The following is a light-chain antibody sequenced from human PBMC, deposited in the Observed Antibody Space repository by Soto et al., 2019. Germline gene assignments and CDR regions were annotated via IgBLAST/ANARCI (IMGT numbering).Light chain of an antibody. V-gene: IGLV2-14*03. CDR1: SSDVGGYNY. CDR2: DVS. J-gene: IGLJ1*01. Sequence: QSALTQPASVSGSPGQSITISCTGTSSDVGGYNYVSWYQHHPGKAPKLMIYDVSNRPSGVSNRFSGSKSGNTASLTISGLQPEDEADYYCSSYTTPNTRQIVFGTGTKLTVL. CDR3: SSYTTPNTRQIV.